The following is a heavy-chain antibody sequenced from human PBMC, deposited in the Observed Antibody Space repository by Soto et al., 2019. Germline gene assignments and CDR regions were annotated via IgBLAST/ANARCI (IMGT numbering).Heavy chain of an antibody. CDR2: IYYRGST. J-gene: IGHJ4*02. CDR1: GDSVSSGTYY. Sequence: QVQLQESGPGLVKPSETLSLTCIVSGDSVSSGTYYWSWIRQPPGKGLEWIGYIYYRGSTNYNPSLKRRVTISLDTSRNQFSLKVSSVTAADTAVYYCARGLDYVGFDYWGQGTLVAVSS. D-gene: IGHD4-17*01. CDR3: ARGLDYVGFDY. V-gene: IGHV4-61*01.